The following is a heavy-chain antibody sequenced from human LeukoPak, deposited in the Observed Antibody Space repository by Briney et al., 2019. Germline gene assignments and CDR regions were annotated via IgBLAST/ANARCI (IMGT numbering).Heavy chain of an antibody. CDR3: ELGDFWSGYGSMDV. CDR2: IYHSGST. CDR1: GGSISSGGYY. D-gene: IGHD3-3*01. J-gene: IGHJ6*04. V-gene: IGHV4-30-2*01. Sequence: PSETLSLTCTVSGGSISSGGYYWSWIRQPPGKGLEWIGYIYHSGSTYYNPSLKSRVTISVDRSKNQFSLKLSSVTAADTAVYYCELGDFWSGYGSMDVWGKGTTVTVSS.